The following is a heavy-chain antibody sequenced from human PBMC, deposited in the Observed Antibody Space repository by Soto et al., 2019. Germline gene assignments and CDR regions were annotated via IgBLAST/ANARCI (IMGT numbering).Heavy chain of an antibody. CDR1: GGSIISYY. Sequence: SETLSLTCTVAGGSIISYYWSWIRQPPGKGLEWIGYIYYSGSTNYNPSLKSRVTISVDTSKNQFSLKLSSVTAADTAVYYCARRGPLATPFYYYYGMDVWGQGTTVTVSS. D-gene: IGHD2-2*01. CDR2: IYYSGST. CDR3: ARRGPLATPFYYYYGMDV. J-gene: IGHJ6*02. V-gene: IGHV4-59*08.